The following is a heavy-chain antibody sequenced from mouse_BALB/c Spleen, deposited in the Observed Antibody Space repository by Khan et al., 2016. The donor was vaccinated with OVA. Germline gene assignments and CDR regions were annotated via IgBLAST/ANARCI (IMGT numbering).Heavy chain of an antibody. CDR3: AKGRGSQWYFDV. CDR1: GFSLTSYG. J-gene: IGHJ1*01. Sequence: VQLQESGPGLVQPSQSLSITCTVSGFSLTSYGVHWVRQSPGKGLEWLGEIWRGGSTDYNADFMSRLSITKENSKSKVFYKMNSQQADDTAIIYCAKGRGSQWYFDVWGAGTTVTVSS. D-gene: IGHD1-1*01. V-gene: IGHV2-5*01. CDR2: IWRGGST.